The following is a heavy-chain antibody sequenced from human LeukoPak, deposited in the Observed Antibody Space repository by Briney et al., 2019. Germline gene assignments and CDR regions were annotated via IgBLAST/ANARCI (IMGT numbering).Heavy chain of an antibody. D-gene: IGHD2-15*01. CDR2: ISYDGSNK. Sequence: GRSLRLSCAASGFTFSSYGMHWVRQAPGKGLEWVAIISYDGSNKYYADSVKGRFTISRDNSKNTLYLQMNSLRAEDTAVYYCAKAELVGAAGAVGYWGQGTLVTVSS. CDR1: GFTFSSYG. CDR3: AKAELVGAAGAVGY. V-gene: IGHV3-30*18. J-gene: IGHJ4*02.